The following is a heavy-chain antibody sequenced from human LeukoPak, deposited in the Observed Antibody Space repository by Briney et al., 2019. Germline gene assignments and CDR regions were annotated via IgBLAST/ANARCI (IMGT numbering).Heavy chain of an antibody. Sequence: PGGSLRLSCAATGFTFTDFWMHWVRQARGGGMVWVSRVKGDEISTLYADSVKGRFTISRDNAKNTLYLQMNSLRADDTALYYCATGPYSAFEMWGQGTMVTVSS. J-gene: IGHJ3*02. V-gene: IGHV3-74*01. CDR3: ATGPYSAFEM. CDR2: VKGDEIST. CDR1: GFTFTDFW. D-gene: IGHD2-21*01.